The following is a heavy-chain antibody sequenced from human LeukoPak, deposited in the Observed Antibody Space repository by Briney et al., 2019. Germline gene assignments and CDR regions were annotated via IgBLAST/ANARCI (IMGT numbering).Heavy chain of an antibody. Sequence: GGSLRLSCAASGFTFSSYGMQWVRQAPGKGLEWVAFIRYDGSNKYYADSVKGRFTISRDNSKNTLYLQMNSLRAEDTAVYYCAKDRSSSSFFDYWGQGTLVTVSP. J-gene: IGHJ4*02. D-gene: IGHD6-6*01. V-gene: IGHV3-30*02. CDR2: IRYDGSNK. CDR3: AKDRSSSSFFDY. CDR1: GFTFSSYG.